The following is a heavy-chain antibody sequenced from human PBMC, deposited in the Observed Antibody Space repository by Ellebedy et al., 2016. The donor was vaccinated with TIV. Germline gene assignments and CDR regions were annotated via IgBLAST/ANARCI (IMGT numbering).Heavy chain of an antibody. Sequence: GGSLRLSXAASGFTFSSYGMHWVRQAPGKGLEWVAVISYDGSNKYYADSVKGRFTISRDNSKNTLYLQMNSLRAEDTALYYCAKGLLWFGELLPYFDYWGQGTLVTVSS. CDR3: AKGLLWFGELLPYFDY. J-gene: IGHJ4*02. D-gene: IGHD3-10*01. V-gene: IGHV3-30*18. CDR2: ISYDGSNK. CDR1: GFTFSSYG.